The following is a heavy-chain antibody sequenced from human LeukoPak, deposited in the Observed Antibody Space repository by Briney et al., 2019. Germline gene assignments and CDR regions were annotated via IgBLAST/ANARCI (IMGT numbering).Heavy chain of an antibody. CDR1: GFTFDDYG. Sequence: PGGSLRLSCAASGFTFDDYGMSWVRQAPGKGLEWVANIKQDGSEKYYVDSVKGRFTISRDNAKNSLYLQMNNLRAEDTAVYYCSRSLDYWGQGTLVTVSS. J-gene: IGHJ4*02. CDR3: SRSLDY. V-gene: IGHV3-7*01. CDR2: IKQDGSEK.